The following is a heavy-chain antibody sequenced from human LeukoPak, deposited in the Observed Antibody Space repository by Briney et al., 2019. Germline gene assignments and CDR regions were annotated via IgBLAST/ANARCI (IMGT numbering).Heavy chain of an antibody. Sequence: GGSLRLSCAASGFTFSDYYMSWIRQAPGKGLEWVSYISSSGSTIYYADSVKGRFTISRDNAKNSLYLQMNSLRADDTAVYYCAKGATGWYGWVSDCWGQGTLVTVSS. CDR3: AKGATGWYGWVSDC. CDR1: GFTFSDYY. D-gene: IGHD6-19*01. CDR2: ISSSGSTI. J-gene: IGHJ4*02. V-gene: IGHV3-11*01.